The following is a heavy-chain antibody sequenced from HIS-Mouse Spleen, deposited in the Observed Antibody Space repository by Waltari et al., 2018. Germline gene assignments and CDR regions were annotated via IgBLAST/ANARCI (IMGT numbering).Heavy chain of an antibody. CDR3: ARAPTGFLEWFDAFDI. D-gene: IGHD3-3*01. Sequence: QLQLQESGPGLVKPSETLSLTCTVSGGSISSSSYYWGWIRQPPGKGLEWIGSIYYSGSTNYNPSLKSRVTISVDTSKNQFSLKLSSVTAADTAVYYCARAPTGFLEWFDAFDIWGQGTMVTVSS. CDR1: GGSISSSSYY. J-gene: IGHJ3*02. CDR2: IYYSGST. V-gene: IGHV4-39*07.